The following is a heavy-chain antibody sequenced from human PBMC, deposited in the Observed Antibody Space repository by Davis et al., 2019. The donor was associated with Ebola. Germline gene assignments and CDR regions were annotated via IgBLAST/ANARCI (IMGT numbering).Heavy chain of an antibody. V-gene: IGHV3-33*08. CDR2: IWYDGSNK. J-gene: IGHJ6*02. D-gene: IGHD2-8*01. Sequence: GESLKISCAASGFTFSSYWMHWVRQAPGKGLEWVAVIWYDGSNKYYADSVKGRFTISRDNSKNTLYLQMNSLRAEDTAVYYCAREMVRYYYGMDVWGQGTTVTVSS. CDR3: AREMVRYYYGMDV. CDR1: GFTFSSYW.